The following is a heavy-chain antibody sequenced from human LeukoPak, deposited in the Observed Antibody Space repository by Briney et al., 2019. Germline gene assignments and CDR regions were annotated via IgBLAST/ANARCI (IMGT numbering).Heavy chain of an antibody. CDR3: ARTGANTAMVTG. Sequence: SQTLSLTCAVSGGSISSGGYSWSWIRQPPETGLEWIGYIYHSGSTYYNPSLKSRVTISVNRSKNQFSLKLSSVTAADTAVYYCARTGANTAMVTGWGQGTLVTVSS. V-gene: IGHV4-30-2*01. J-gene: IGHJ4*02. CDR1: GGSISSGGYS. D-gene: IGHD5-18*01. CDR2: IYHSGST.